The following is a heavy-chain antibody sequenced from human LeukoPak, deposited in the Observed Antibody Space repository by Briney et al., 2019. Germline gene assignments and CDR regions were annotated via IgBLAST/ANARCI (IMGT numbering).Heavy chain of an antibody. CDR2: IYYSGST. Sequence: SETLSLTCTVSGGSISSYYWSWIRQPPGKGLEWIGYIYYSGSTNYKSSLKSRVTISVDTSKNQFSLNLSSVTAADTAVYYCARRPRGVIIKTWFDSWGQGTLVTVSS. J-gene: IGHJ5*01. CDR1: GGSISSYY. D-gene: IGHD3-10*01. CDR3: ARRPRGVIIKTWFDS. V-gene: IGHV4-59*12.